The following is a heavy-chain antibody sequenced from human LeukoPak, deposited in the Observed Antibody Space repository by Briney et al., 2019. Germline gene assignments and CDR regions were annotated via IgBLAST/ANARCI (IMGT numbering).Heavy chain of an antibody. Sequence: GGSLRLSCEASGFTFSNAWMSWVRQAPGKGLEWVGRIRRKTDGGTTDYAAPVKGRFIISRDDSRNTHYLQMNSLKTEDTAVYYCTTWTDLYDYWGQGTLVTVSS. CDR3: TTWTDLYDY. CDR1: GFTFSNAW. V-gene: IGHV3-15*01. D-gene: IGHD3/OR15-3a*01. J-gene: IGHJ4*02. CDR2: IRRKTDGGTT.